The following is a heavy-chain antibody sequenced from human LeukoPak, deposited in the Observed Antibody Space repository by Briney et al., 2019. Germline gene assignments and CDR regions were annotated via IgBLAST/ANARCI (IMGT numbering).Heavy chain of an antibody. D-gene: IGHD5-18*01. CDR1: GFTFSNAW. CDR3: TTKNTAKLFRDH. J-gene: IGHJ4*02. V-gene: IGHV3-15*07. Sequence: GGSLRLSCAASGFTFSNAWMNWVRQAPGKGLEWVGRIKSKTHGGTTDYAAPVKGRFTISRDDSKNTLYLQMNSLKTEDTAVYYCTTKNTAKLFRDHWGQGTLVTVSS. CDR2: IKSKTHGGTT.